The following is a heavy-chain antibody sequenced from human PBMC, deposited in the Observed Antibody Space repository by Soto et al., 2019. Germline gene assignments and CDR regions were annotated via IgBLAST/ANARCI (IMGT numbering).Heavy chain of an antibody. D-gene: IGHD3-10*01. Sequence: GGSLRLSCAASGFTFSDYYMSWIRQAPGKGLEWVSYISSSSSYTNYADSVKGRFTISRDNAKNSLYLQMNSLRAEDTAVYYCARGINIGYGSGSYQTWFDPWGQGTLVTVSS. CDR2: ISSSSSYT. CDR3: ARGINIGYGSGSYQTWFDP. V-gene: IGHV3-11*06. J-gene: IGHJ5*02. CDR1: GFTFSDYY.